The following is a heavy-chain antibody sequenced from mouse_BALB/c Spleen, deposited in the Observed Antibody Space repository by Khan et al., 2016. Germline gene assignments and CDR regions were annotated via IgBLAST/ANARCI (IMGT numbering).Heavy chain of an antibody. V-gene: IGHV1S56*01. J-gene: IGHJ3*01. CDR2: IYPGNLNT. D-gene: IGHD2-4*01. Sequence: QVQLQQSGPELVKPGASVRISCKASGYTFTSYYIHCVKQRPGQGLEWIGWIYPGNLNTKYNEKFKGKATLTADTSSSTAYMQLSRLTSEDSAVYFCARGGRYFDYDWFACWGQRTLVTVSA. CDR3: ARGGRYFDYDWFAC. CDR1: GYTFTSYY.